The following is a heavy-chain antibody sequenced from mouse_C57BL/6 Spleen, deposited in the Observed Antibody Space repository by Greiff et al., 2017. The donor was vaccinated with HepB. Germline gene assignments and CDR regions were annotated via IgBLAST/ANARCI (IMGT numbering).Heavy chain of an antibody. CDR2: IYPGDGDT. CDR1: GYAFSSSW. V-gene: IGHV1-82*01. J-gene: IGHJ3*01. CDR3: AAYYSKGTWFAY. Sequence: VQLQQSGPELVKPGASVKISCKASGYAFSSSWMNWVKQRPGKGLEWIGRIYPGDGDTNYNGKFKGKATLTADKSSSTAYMQLSSLTSEDSAVYCCAAYYSKGTWFAYWGQGTLVTVSA. D-gene: IGHD2-5*01.